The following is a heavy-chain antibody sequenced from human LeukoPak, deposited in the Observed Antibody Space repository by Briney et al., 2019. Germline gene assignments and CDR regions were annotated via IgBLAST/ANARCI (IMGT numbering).Heavy chain of an antibody. D-gene: IGHD2-15*01. J-gene: IGHJ4*02. CDR3: AKQLGYCSDGGCYFPN. CDR2: INPSGGST. CDR1: GYTFTSYY. V-gene: IGHV1-46*01. Sequence: ASVKVSCKASGYTFTSYYMHWVRQAPGQGLEWMGIINPSGGSTSYTQKFQGRVTMTRDTSTSTVYMELSSLRSEDTAVYYCAKQLGYCSDGGCYFPNWGQGTLVTVSS.